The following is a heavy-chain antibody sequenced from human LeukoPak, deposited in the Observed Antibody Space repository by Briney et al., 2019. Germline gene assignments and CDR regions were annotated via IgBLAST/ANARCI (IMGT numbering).Heavy chain of an antibody. D-gene: IGHD2-21*01. J-gene: IGHJ6*02. CDR3: ARHILKYYYYYGMDV. CDR1: GGSVSSGDYY. CDR2: IYYSGST. Sequence: SETLSLTCTVSGGSVSSGDYYWSWIRQPPGKGLEWIGFIYYSGSTYYNPSLKSRLTISVDTSKNQFSLKLSSVTAADTAVYYCARHILKYYYYYGMDVWGQGTTVTVSS. V-gene: IGHV4-30-4*01.